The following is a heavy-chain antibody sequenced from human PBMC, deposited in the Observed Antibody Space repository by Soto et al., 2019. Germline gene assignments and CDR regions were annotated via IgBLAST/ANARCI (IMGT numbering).Heavy chain of an antibody. Sequence: SETLSLTCAVSGTSISTDDWWSWVRQAPGKGLEWFGYIIQSGVAHYNPSLKSRVTMSMDKSNNSFSMKLASVTAADTAVYFCASSGPLYSAVTARDYWGPGLLVTVSS. D-gene: IGHD1-26*01. J-gene: IGHJ4*02. CDR3: ASSGPLYSAVTARDY. CDR1: GTSISTDDW. V-gene: IGHV4-4*02. CDR2: IIQSGVA.